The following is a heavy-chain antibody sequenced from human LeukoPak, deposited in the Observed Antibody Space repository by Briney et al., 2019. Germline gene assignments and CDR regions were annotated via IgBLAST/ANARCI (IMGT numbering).Heavy chain of an antibody. CDR3: ARDGGPLYYDIFSHLDY. J-gene: IGHJ4*02. CDR1: GDSISSINW. Sequence: SETLSLTCAVSGDSISSINWWTWVRLSPEKGLEWIGEIHHSGKTNYNPSLKSRVNISLDKSKNHFSLKLSSVTAADTAVYYCARDGGPLYYDIFSHLDYWGQGTLVTVSS. V-gene: IGHV4-4*02. D-gene: IGHD3-9*01. CDR2: IHHSGKT.